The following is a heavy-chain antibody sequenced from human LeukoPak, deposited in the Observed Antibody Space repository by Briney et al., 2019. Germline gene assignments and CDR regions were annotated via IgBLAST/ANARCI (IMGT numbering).Heavy chain of an antibody. CDR2: INTSGST. CDR1: GGSISSGPYY. D-gene: IGHD6-13*01. V-gene: IGHV4-61*02. CDR3: ARQRKVAAYGDAFDI. Sequence: SETLSLTCTVSGGSISSGPYYRTWIRQPAGKRLEWIGRINTSGSTNYNPSLKSRVSISVNTSKNQFSLKLSSVTAADTAVYYCARQRKVAAYGDAFDIWGQGTMVTVSS. J-gene: IGHJ3*02.